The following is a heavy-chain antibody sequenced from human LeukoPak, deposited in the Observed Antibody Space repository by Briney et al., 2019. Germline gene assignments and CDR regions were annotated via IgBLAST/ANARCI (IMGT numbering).Heavy chain of an antibody. CDR3: ATGANWFDP. CDR1: GGSNIDYY. J-gene: IGHJ5*02. V-gene: IGHV4-59*01. Sequence: PSETLSLTCTVSGGSNIDYYWSWIRQPPGKGLEWIGYIYHSGSASYNPSLKRRATMSVDTSKNQLSLNLSSVTAADTAMYYCATGANWFDPWGQGALVIVSS. CDR2: IYHSGSA.